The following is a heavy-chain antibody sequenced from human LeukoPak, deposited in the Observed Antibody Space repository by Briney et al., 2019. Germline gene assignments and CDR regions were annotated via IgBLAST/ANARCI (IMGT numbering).Heavy chain of an antibody. Sequence: GGSLRLSCAASGFTFSSYGMHWVRQAPGKGLEWVAFIRYDGGNKYHADSVKGRFTISRDNSKNKVYLEMNSLRAEDTAVYYCAKDRAVSTVEYFYHWGQGTLVTVSS. D-gene: IGHD4-11*01. CDR2: IRYDGGNK. J-gene: IGHJ1*01. CDR1: GFTFSSYG. CDR3: AKDRAVSTVEYFYH. V-gene: IGHV3-30*02.